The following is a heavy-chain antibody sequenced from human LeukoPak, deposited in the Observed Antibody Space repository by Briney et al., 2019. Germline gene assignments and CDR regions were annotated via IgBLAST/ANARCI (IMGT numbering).Heavy chain of an antibody. Sequence: GGSLRLSRAASGFAFSSYAMHWVRQAPGKGLEWVAVISYDGSNKYYADSVKGRFTISRDNSKNTLYLQMNSLRAEDTAVYYCARSPVAGYMDVWGKGTTVTVSS. V-gene: IGHV3-30*04. CDR3: ARSPVAGYMDV. CDR1: GFAFSSYA. CDR2: ISYDGSNK. J-gene: IGHJ6*03.